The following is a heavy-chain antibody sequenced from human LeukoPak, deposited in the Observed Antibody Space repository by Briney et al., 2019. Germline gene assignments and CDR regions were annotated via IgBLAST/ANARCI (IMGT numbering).Heavy chain of an antibody. Sequence: PGGSLRLSCAASGFTFSSYAMSWVRQAPGKGLEWVSVIYSGGGSTYYADSVKGRFTISRDNSKNTLYLQMNSLRAEDTAVYYCAKDRLTGTPPFNWFDPWGQGTLVTVSS. D-gene: IGHD1-20*01. CDR2: IYSGGGST. CDR3: AKDRLTGTPPFNWFDP. CDR1: GFTFSSYA. V-gene: IGHV3-23*03. J-gene: IGHJ5*02.